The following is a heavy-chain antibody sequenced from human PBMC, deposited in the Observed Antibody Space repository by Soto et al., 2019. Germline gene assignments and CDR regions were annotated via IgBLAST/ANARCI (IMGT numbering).Heavy chain of an antibody. Sequence: QVQLVESGGGVVQPGRSLRLSCAASGFTFSSYGMHWVRQAPGKGLEWVAIISYDGSNQYYADSVKGRFTISRDNSKNTLYLQMNSLRAEDKAVYYCAEALGELSPESYDHWGQGVLVTVSS. D-gene: IGHD3-16*02. CDR1: GFTFSSYG. CDR3: AEALGELSPESYDH. J-gene: IGHJ4*02. V-gene: IGHV3-30*18. CDR2: ISYDGSNQ.